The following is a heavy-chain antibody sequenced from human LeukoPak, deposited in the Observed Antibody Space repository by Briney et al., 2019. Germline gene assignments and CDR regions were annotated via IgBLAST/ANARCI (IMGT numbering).Heavy chain of an antibody. Sequence: GGSLRLSCAASGFTFSSYWMSWVRQAPGKGLEWVANINQDGSGRYYVDSVKGRFTISRDNAKNSLYLQMNGLRAEDTAVYYCARDKLMGDSYFVYWGQGSLVTVSS. J-gene: IGHJ4*02. V-gene: IGHV3-7*01. D-gene: IGHD2-21*02. CDR3: ARDKLMGDSYFVY. CDR2: INQDGSGR. CDR1: GFTFSSYW.